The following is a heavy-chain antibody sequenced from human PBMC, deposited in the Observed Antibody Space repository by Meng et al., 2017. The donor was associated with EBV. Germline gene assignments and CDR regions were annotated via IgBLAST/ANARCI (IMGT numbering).Heavy chain of an antibody. Sequence: QVQLVQSGAEVKKPGSSVKVSCTASGGTFSNYAINWVRQAPGQGLEWMGGIIPIFGTANYAQKFQDRVTITADESTSTAYMELRGLRSEDTAVYYCARVPYYPDSSGYYSRSDYWGQGTLVTVSS. CDR3: ARVPYYPDSSGYYSRSDY. V-gene: IGHV1-69*01. CDR1: GGTFSNYA. J-gene: IGHJ4*02. CDR2: IIPIFGTA. D-gene: IGHD3-22*01.